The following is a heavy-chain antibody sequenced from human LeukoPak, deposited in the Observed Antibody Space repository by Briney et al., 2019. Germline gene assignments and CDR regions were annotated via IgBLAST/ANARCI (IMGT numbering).Heavy chain of an antibody. CDR3: AREKEAPGVGVVAIRDYYYMDV. CDR2: ISRSSNYI. V-gene: IGHV3-21*01. CDR1: GFSFISYS. J-gene: IGHJ6*03. D-gene: IGHD3-22*01. Sequence: PGGSLRLSCAASGFSFISYSMNWVRQAPGKGLEWVSSISRSSNYIYYADSVKGRFTISRDNAKNSLYLQMNSLRAEDTAVYYCAREKEAPGVGVVAIRDYYYMDVWGKGTTVTVSS.